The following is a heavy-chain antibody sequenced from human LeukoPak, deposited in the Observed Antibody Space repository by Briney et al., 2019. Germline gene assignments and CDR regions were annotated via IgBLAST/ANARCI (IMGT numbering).Heavy chain of an antibody. CDR2: IYHSGST. J-gene: IGHJ6*02. CDR3: ASRNALEVRGHYYYYGMDV. V-gene: IGHV4-38-2*02. CDR1: GYSISSGYY. D-gene: IGHD3-10*01. Sequence: PSETLSLTCTVSGYSISSGYYWGWIRQPPGKGLEWIGSIYHSGSTYYNPSLQSRVTMSVDTSKHQFSLKLNSVTAADTAVYYCASRNALEVRGHYYYYGMDVWGQGTTVTVSS.